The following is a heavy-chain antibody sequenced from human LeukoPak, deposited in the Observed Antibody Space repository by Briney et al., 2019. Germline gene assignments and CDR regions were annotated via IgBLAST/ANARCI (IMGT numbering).Heavy chain of an antibody. J-gene: IGHJ4*02. Sequence: GGSLRLSCAASGFTFSTYGMHWVRQAPGKGLEWVAVISYDGSNKYFADSVKGRFTISRDNSKNTLSLQMNSLRAEDTAVYYCVREWFGELIWGQGTLVTVSS. CDR1: GFTFSTYG. V-gene: IGHV3-30*03. D-gene: IGHD3-10*01. CDR3: VREWFGELI. CDR2: ISYDGSNK.